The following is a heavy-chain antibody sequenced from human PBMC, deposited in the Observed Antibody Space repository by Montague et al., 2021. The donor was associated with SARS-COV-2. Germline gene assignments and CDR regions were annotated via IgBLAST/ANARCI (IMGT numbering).Heavy chain of an antibody. CDR2: IYHSGNT. J-gene: IGHJ2*01. CDR1: GGSISGYY. CDR3: AREYRIELWKTNWYFGL. Sequence: SETLSLTYSVSGGSISGYYWSWIRQPPGKGLEWIGYIYHSGNTKYNPSLKSRVSISVDTSKNQFSLRLSSVTAADTAVYYCAREYRIELWKTNWYFGLWGRGTMVTVS. V-gene: IGHV4-59*01. D-gene: IGHD3-16*01.